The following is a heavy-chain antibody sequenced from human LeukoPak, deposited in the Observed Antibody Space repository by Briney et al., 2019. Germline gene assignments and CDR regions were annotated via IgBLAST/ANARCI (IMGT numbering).Heavy chain of an antibody. J-gene: IGHJ4*02. CDR3: ARAPNYGGSHYYFDY. CDR1: GGSISSGSYY. V-gene: IGHV4-61*02. D-gene: IGHD4-23*01. Sequence: SETLSLTCTVSGGSISSGSYYWSWIRQPAGKGLEWIGRIYTSGSTNYNPSLRSRVTISVDTSKNQFSLKLSSATAADTAVYYCARAPNYGGSHYYFDYWGQGTLVTVSS. CDR2: IYTSGST.